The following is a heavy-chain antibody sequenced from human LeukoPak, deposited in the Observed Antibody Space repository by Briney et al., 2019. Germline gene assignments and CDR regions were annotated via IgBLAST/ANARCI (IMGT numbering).Heavy chain of an antibody. Sequence: SVKVSCKASGGTFSSYAISWVRQAPGQGLEWMGGIIPIFGTANYAQKFQGRVTITTDESTSTAYMELSSLRSEDTAVYYCASKSGGSSLWYYYYYMDVWGKGTTVTVSS. CDR3: ASKSGGSSLWYYYYYMDV. CDR1: GGTFSSYA. CDR2: IIPIFGTA. J-gene: IGHJ6*03. V-gene: IGHV1-69*05. D-gene: IGHD2-15*01.